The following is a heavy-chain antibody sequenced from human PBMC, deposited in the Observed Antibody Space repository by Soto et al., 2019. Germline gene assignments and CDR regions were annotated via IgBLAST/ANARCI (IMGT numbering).Heavy chain of an antibody. CDR3: ARTRDEMLYYYGSGSYYSDAFDI. CDR2: IYYSGST. Sequence: SETLSLTCTVSGGSIRSGGYYWSWIRQHPGKSLEWVGYIYYSGSTYYNPSLKSRVTISVDTSKNQFSLKLSSVTAADTAVYYCARTRDEMLYYYGSGSYYSDAFDIRGQGTMVTV. V-gene: IGHV4-31*03. J-gene: IGHJ3*02. D-gene: IGHD3-10*01. CDR1: GGSIRSGGYY.